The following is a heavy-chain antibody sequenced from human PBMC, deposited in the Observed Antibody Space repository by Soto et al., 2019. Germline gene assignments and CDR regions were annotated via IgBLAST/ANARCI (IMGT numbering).Heavy chain of an antibody. CDR2: IYYSGST. V-gene: IGHV4-39*01. D-gene: IGHD6-13*01. Sequence: SETLSLTCTVSGGSISSSSYYWGWIRQPPGKGLEWIGSIYYSGSTYYNPSLKSRVTISVDTSKNQFSLKLSSVTAADTAVYYCARGQQLAPDYFDYWGQGTLVTVSS. CDR3: ARGQQLAPDYFDY. CDR1: GGSISSSSYY. J-gene: IGHJ4*02.